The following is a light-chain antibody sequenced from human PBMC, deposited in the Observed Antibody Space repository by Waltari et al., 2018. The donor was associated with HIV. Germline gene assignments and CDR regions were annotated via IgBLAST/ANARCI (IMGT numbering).Light chain of an antibody. CDR3: LLSYFGVRV. CDR1: GGSVSRHHY. V-gene: IGLV7-46*01. Sequence: QVVVTQEPSLSVSPGGTVTITCAPVGGSVSRHHYNHWIQLKPGQAPRTLIYDTEKRHPWTAGRFAGSLIGGRAALMLAGALPDDEAEYYCLLSYFGVRVFGGGTTLTV. J-gene: IGLJ3*02. CDR2: DTE.